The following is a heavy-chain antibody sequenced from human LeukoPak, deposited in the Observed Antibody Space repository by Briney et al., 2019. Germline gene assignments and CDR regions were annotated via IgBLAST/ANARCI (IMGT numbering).Heavy chain of an antibody. CDR1: GGSFSGYY. D-gene: IGHD1-26*01. CDR2: INHSGST. CDR3: ASHYSGSYSFDY. Sequence: SETLSLTCAVYGGSFSGYYWSWIRQPPGKGLEWIGEINHSGSTYYNPSLESRVTISVDTSKNQFSLKLSSVTAADTAVYYCASHYSGSYSFDYWGQGTLVTVSS. V-gene: IGHV4-34*01. J-gene: IGHJ4*02.